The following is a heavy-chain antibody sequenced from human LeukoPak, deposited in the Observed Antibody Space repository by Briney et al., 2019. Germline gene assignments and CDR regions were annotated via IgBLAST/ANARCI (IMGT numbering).Heavy chain of an antibody. CDR1: GFTFSSYG. CDR2: ISYDGSNK. CDR3: AKDTTMRT. Sequence: GGSLRLSCAASGFTFSSYGMHWVRQAPGKGLEWVAVISYDGSNKYYADSVKGRFTISRDNSKNTPYLQMNSLRAEDTAVYYCAKDTTMRTWGQGTLVTVSS. D-gene: IGHD3-22*01. J-gene: IGHJ5*02. V-gene: IGHV3-30*18.